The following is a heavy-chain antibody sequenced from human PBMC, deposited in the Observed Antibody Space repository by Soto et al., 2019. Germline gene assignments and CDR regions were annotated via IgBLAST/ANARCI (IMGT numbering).Heavy chain of an antibody. V-gene: IGHV4-30-4*01. Sequence: SETLSLTCPVSGGSISSGDYYWSWIRQPPGKGLEWIGYIYYSGSTYYNPSLKSRVTITVDTSKNQFSLKLSSVTAADTAVYYCARSDILTVSPVDVWGQGTTVNVSS. D-gene: IGHD3-9*01. J-gene: IGHJ6*02. CDR3: ARSDILTVSPVDV. CDR1: GGSISSGDYY. CDR2: IYYSGST.